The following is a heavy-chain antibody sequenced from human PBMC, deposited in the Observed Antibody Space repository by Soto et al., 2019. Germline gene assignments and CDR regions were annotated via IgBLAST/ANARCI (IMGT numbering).Heavy chain of an antibody. CDR2: ISYDGRNE. V-gene: IGHV3-30*18. CDR1: GFTFSRYA. Sequence: QVKLVESGGGVVQPGRSLRLSCVASGFTFSRYAMDWVRQAPGKGLKWVAIISYDGRNEYYADSVKGRFTISRDNSKNTLYLQMNRVRPEDTAVYYCAKGRGGWRNYGMDVWGQGTTVTGSS. D-gene: IGHD6-19*01. J-gene: IGHJ6*02. CDR3: AKGRGGWRNYGMDV.